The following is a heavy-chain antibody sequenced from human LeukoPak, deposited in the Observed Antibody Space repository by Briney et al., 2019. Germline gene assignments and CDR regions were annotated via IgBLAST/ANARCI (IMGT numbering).Heavy chain of an antibody. J-gene: IGHJ4*02. CDR3: AREVSSSWYYFDY. Sequence: GGSLRLSCAASGFTFSSYAMHWVRQAPGKGLEWVAVISYDGSNKYYADSVKGRFTISRGNSKNTLYLQMNSLRAEDTAVYYCAREVSSSWYYFDYWGQGTLVTVSS. CDR2: ISYDGSNK. V-gene: IGHV3-30*04. D-gene: IGHD6-13*01. CDR1: GFTFSSYA.